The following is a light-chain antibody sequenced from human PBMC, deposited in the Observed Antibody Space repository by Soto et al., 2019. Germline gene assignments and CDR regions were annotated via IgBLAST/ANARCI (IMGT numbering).Light chain of an antibody. Sequence: QSALTQPASVSGSPGQSITISCTGTSSDVGSYNLVSWYQQYPGKAPKLLIYEGSKRPSGVSYRFSGSKSANTASLTISWLQAEDEADYYCCSYAGGITLVFGGGTKLTVL. V-gene: IGLV2-23*01. J-gene: IGLJ3*02. CDR1: SSDVGSYNL. CDR3: CSYAGGITLV. CDR2: EGS.